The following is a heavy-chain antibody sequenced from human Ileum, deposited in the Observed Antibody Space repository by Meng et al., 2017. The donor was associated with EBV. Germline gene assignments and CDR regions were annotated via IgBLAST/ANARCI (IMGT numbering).Heavy chain of an antibody. CDR1: GGSIGSSDW. J-gene: IGHJ4*02. CDR3: ARVRVIPAAIGFDY. V-gene: IGHV4-4*02. Sequence: VPVQEAGPGRVKPSGTLSLTCAVSGGSIGSSDWWSWVRQPPGKGLEWIGEIYRGGGTNYNASLKSRVTISVDTSKNHFSLKLNSVTAADTAVYYCARVRVIPAAIGFDYWGQGTLVTVSS. D-gene: IGHD2-2*02. CDR2: IYRGGGT.